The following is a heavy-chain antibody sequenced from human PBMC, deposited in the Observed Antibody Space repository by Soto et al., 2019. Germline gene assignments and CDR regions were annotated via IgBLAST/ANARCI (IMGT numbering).Heavy chain of an antibody. D-gene: IGHD1-20*01. Sequence: PGGSLRLSCAASGFTFSNYVISWVRQAPGKGLEWVSPIISSAASTYYADPVKGRFTISRDNSKNTLYLQMNGLRAEDTAVYYCAKELYSNTWNALDVWGQGTTVTVSS. CDR1: GFTFSNYV. CDR3: AKELYSNTWNALDV. CDR2: IISSAAST. V-gene: IGHV3-23*01. J-gene: IGHJ6*02.